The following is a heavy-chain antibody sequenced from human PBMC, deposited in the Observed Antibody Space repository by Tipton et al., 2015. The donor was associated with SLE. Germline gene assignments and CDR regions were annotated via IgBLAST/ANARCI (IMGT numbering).Heavy chain of an antibody. J-gene: IGHJ2*01. CDR2: TDYGGTT. CDR3: AREGLEYWGSGFGYFDL. Sequence: LRLSCSVSGSTLSRGGYHWSWIRQHPGKGLEWLAYTDYGGTTYYNPSLGSPLTTSIDRSRNQFSLRLTSVTAADTAVYYCAREGLEYWGSGFGYFDLWGRGTLVTVSS. V-gene: IGHV4-31*01. D-gene: IGHD2/OR15-2a*01. CDR1: GSTLSRGGYH.